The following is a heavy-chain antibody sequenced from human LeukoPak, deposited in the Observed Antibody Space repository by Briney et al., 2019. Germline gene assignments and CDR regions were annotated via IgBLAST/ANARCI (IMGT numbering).Heavy chain of an antibody. CDR1: GFTVSSNY. J-gene: IGHJ4*02. V-gene: IGHV3-53*01. CDR2: IYSGGST. D-gene: IGHD3-10*01. CDR3: ARCITMIRGFDY. Sequence: PGGSLGLSCAASGFTVSSNYMSWVRQAPGKGLEWVSVIYSGGSTYYADSVKGRFTISRDNSKNTLYLQMNSLRAEDTAVYYCARCITMIRGFDYWGQGTLVTVSS.